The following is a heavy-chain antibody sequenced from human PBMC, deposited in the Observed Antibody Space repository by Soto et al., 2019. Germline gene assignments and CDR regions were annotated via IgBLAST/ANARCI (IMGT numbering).Heavy chain of an antibody. J-gene: IGHJ5*02. CDR3: AKDPEWLQYSWFDP. D-gene: IGHD5-12*01. V-gene: IGHV3-30*18. CDR1: GFTFSSYG. CDR2: ISYDGSNK. Sequence: GGSLRLSCAASGFTFSSYGMHWVRQAPGKGLEWVAVISYDGSNKYYADSVKGRFTISRDNSKNTLHLQMNSLRAEDTAVYYCAKDPEWLQYSWFDPWGQGTLVTVSS.